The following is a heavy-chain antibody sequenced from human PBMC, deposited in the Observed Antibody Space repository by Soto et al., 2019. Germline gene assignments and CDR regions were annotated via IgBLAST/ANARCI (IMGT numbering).Heavy chain of an antibody. CDR2: INHSGST. CDR1: GGSFSGYY. Sequence: PSETLSLTCAVYGGSFSGYYWSWIRQPPGKGLEWIGEINHSGSTNYNPSLKSRDTISVDTSKNQFSLKLSSVTAADTAVYYCARGHHHSSFWYGAYWGQGTLVTVSS. J-gene: IGHJ4*02. D-gene: IGHD6-19*01. CDR3: ARGHHHSSFWYGAY. V-gene: IGHV4-34*01.